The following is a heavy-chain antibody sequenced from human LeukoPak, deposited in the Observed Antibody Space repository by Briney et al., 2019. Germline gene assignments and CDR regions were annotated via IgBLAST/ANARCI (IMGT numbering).Heavy chain of an antibody. J-gene: IGHJ2*01. CDR1: VFTFTSYS. Sequence: PGGPLRLSCAPSVFTFTSYSMKCGRQAPGKGLEWVLSIKSTSDFIFYADSVKGRLTVSRDNAQKTLYLQMNSLRAEDTDVYYRARPLEGTGGNWYFDLWGGGALVTVSS. D-gene: IGHD1-14*01. CDR3: ARPLEGTGGNWYFDL. V-gene: IGHV3-21*01. CDR2: IKSTSDFI.